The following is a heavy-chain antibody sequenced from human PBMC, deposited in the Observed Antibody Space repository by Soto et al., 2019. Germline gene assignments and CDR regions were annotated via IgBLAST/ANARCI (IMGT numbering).Heavy chain of an antibody. CDR3: ARGGFTSDYGSGRERH. CDR1: GYTFTGYY. J-gene: IGHJ1*01. V-gene: IGHV1-2*02. Sequence: QVQLVQSGAEVKKPGASVKVSCKASGYTFTGYYMHWVRQAPGQGPEWMGWINPNSGGTNYAQKFQGRVTMTRDTSISTAYMELSRLRSDDTAVYYCARGGFTSDYGSGRERHWGQGTLVTVSS. D-gene: IGHD3-10*01. CDR2: INPNSGGT.